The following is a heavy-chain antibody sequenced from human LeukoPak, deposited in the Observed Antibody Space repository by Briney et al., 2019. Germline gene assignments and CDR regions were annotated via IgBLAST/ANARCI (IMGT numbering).Heavy chain of an antibody. V-gene: IGHV4-34*01. J-gene: IGHJ4*02. Sequence: SETLSLTCAVYGGSFSGYYWSWIRQPPGKGLEWIGEINHSGSTNYNPSLKSRVTISVDTSKNQFSLKLSSVTAADTAVYYCARGSKILTGYYYSRRRLYYFDYWGQGTLVTVSS. CDR3: ARGSKILTGYYYSRRRLYYFDY. CDR2: INHSGST. CDR1: GGSFSGYY. D-gene: IGHD3-9*01.